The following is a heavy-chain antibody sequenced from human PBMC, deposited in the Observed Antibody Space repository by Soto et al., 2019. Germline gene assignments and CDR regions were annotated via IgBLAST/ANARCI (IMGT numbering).Heavy chain of an antibody. V-gene: IGHV1-69*10. J-gene: IGHJ4*02. CDR3: ARERSRYDRSGYYRPDY. CDR1: GDTFSSYA. CDR2: IIPILGTP. Sequence: ASVKVSCKASGDTFSSYAISWVRQAPGQGLEWMGGIIPILGTPNYAQKFQGRVTITADKSTSTAYMELSSLRSEDTAVYYCARERSRYDRSGYYRPDYWGQGTLVTVSS. D-gene: IGHD3-22*01.